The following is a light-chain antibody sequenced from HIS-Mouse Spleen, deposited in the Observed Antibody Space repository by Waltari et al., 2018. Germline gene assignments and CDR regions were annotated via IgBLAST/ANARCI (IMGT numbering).Light chain of an antibody. V-gene: IGLV2-14*03. CDR3: SSYTSSSFNVV. CDR2: DVS. Sequence: QSALTQPASVSGSPGQSITISCTGTSSDVGGYNYVPWYQQHPGKAPKLMLYDVSTRPSGVSNRFSGSKSGNTASLTISGLQAEDEADYYCSSYTSSSFNVVFGGGTKLTVL. J-gene: IGLJ2*01. CDR1: SSDVGGYNY.